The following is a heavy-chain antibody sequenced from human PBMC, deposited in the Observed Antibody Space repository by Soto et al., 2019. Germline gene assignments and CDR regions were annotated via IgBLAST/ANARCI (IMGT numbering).Heavy chain of an antibody. CDR2: IWYDGSNK. J-gene: IGHJ4*02. CDR3: ARGAVDIVVVPAAGLDY. D-gene: IGHD2-2*03. V-gene: IGHV3-33*01. Sequence: QVQLVESGGGVVQPGRSLRLSCAASGFTFSSYGMHWVRQAPGKGLEWVAVIWYDGSNKYYADSVKGRFTISRDNSKNTLYLQMNSLRAEDTAVYYCARGAVDIVVVPAAGLDYWGQGPLVTVSS. CDR1: GFTFSSYG.